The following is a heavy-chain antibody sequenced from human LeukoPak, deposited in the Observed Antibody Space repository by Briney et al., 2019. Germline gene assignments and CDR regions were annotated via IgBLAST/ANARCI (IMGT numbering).Heavy chain of an antibody. J-gene: IGHJ4*02. CDR2: IWYDGSNK. D-gene: IGHD3-10*01. Sequence: GGSLRLSCAASVFTFSTYAMTWVRQAPGKGLEWVAVIWYDGSNKYYADSVKGRFTISRDNSKNTLYLQMNSPRAEDTAVYSCARDLPYYYGSGSPDFDYWGQGTLVTVSS. CDR3: ARDLPYYYGSGSPDFDY. V-gene: IGHV3-33*08. CDR1: VFTFSTYA.